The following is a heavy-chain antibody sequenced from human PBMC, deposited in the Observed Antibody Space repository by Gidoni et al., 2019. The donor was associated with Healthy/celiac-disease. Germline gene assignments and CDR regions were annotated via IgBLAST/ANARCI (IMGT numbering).Heavy chain of an antibody. V-gene: IGHV3-21*01. CDR3: ARDSYYYGSGSSNDY. J-gene: IGHJ4*02. Sequence: WVSSISSSSSYIYYADSVKGRFTISRDNAKNSLYLQMNSLRAEDTAVYYCARDSYYYGSGSSNDYWGQGTLVTVSS. D-gene: IGHD3-10*01. CDR2: ISSSSSYI.